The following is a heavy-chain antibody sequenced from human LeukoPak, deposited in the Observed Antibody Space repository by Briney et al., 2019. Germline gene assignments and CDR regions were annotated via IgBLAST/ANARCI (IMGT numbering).Heavy chain of an antibody. Sequence: SETLSLTCAVYGGSFSGYCWSWIRQPPGKGLEWIGEINHSGSTNYNPSLKSRVTISVDTSKNQFSLKLSSVTAADTAVYYCARDTSGYLSYWGQGTLVTVSS. CDR2: INHSGST. CDR3: ARDTSGYLSY. D-gene: IGHD3-22*01. J-gene: IGHJ4*02. CDR1: GGSFSGYC. V-gene: IGHV4-34*01.